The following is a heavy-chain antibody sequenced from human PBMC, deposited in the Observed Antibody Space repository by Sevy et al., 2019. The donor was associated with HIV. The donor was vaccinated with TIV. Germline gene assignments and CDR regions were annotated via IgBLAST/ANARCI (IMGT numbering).Heavy chain of an antibody. CDR2: ISFNGGNK. CDR1: GFPFTTYA. Sequence: GGSLRLSCAASGFPFTTYAVHWVRQAPGKGLEWLAVISFNGGNKFYADSVRGRFTSSRDNSENTMYLQRNSLRVEDTAMYYCARDVSGGERLGQLSAYFDYWGQGTLVTVSS. V-gene: IGHV3-30-3*01. D-gene: IGHD3-16*02. J-gene: IGHJ4*02. CDR3: ARDVSGGERLGQLSAYFDY.